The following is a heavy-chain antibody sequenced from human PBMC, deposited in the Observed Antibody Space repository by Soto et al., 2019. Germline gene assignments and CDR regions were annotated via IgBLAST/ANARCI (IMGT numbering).Heavy chain of an antibody. Sequence: GGSLRLSCAASGFTFSNYWMHWVRQVPGKGLVWVSRINGDGRTTTYADSVKGRFTISRDNAKNTLFLQMNSLRAEDTSVYFCTRAQFDAFDIWGQGTMVTVSS. CDR1: GFTFSNYW. CDR2: INGDGRTT. V-gene: IGHV3-74*01. J-gene: IGHJ3*02. CDR3: TRAQFDAFDI.